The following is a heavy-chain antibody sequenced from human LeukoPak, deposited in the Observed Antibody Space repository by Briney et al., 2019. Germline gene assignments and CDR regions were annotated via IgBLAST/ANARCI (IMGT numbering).Heavy chain of an antibody. V-gene: IGHV1-69*13. CDR2: ISPIFGTA. CDR3: ASEGASGGQNDY. CDR1: GCTFSSYA. D-gene: IGHD2-15*01. Sequence: SVKVSCKASGCTFSSYAISLVRQAPGQGREWMGGISPIFGTANYPQKFQRSATITADDSTSTAYMELSSPRSEATAVYYCASEGASGGQNDYWGQGTLVTVSS. J-gene: IGHJ4*02.